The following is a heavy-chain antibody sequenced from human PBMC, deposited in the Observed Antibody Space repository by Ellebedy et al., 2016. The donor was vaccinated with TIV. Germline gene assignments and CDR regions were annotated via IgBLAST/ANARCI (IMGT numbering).Heavy chain of an antibody. D-gene: IGHD4-17*01. J-gene: IGHJ3*01. CDR1: GFTFSSYW. V-gene: IGHV3-7*01. CDR2: IRVDGTEK. CDR3: ATDGSYGDYLSPAHAFVF. Sequence: GGSLRLSCAASGFTFSSYWMSWVRQAPGKGLEWVANIRVDGTEKYYVDSVKGRFTISRDNAKNSLYLQMNSLRAEDTALYYCATDGSYGDYLSPAHAFVFWGQGTMVTVSS.